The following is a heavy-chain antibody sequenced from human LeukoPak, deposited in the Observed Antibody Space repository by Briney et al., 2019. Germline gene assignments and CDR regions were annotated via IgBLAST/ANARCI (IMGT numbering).Heavy chain of an antibody. V-gene: IGHV3-23*01. Sequence: PGGSLRLSCAASGFTFSSYAMSWVRQAPGKGLEWVSAISGSGGSTYYADSVKGRFTISRDNSKNALYLQMNSLRAEDTAVYYCAKNARSTVVTPLEYWGQGTLVTVSS. CDR2: ISGSGGST. CDR1: GFTFSSYA. D-gene: IGHD4-23*01. CDR3: AKNARSTVVTPLEY. J-gene: IGHJ4*02.